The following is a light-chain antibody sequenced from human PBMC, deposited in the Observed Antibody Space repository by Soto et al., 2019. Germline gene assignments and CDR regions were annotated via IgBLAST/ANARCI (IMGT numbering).Light chain of an antibody. J-gene: IGKJ1*01. CDR2: DAS. CDR1: QSISSW. CDR3: QQYSSYSWT. Sequence: DIQMTQSPSTLSASVGDRVTITCRASQSISSWLAWYQQNPGKAPKLLIYDASSLESGVPSRVSGSGSGTEFTLTIGSLQPDDFATYYCQQYSSYSWTFGQGTKVDIK. V-gene: IGKV1-5*01.